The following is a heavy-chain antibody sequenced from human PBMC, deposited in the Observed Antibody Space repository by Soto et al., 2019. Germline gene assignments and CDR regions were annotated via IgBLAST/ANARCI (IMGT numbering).Heavy chain of an antibody. Sequence: GGSLRLSCAASGFPFSRNWMHWVRQAPGKGLEWVSRINTDGTTTTYADSVKGRFVISRDNARNTLYLEMNSLSAEDTAVYYCARFGTYYETSGFLYWGQGTLVTVS. D-gene: IGHD3-22*01. V-gene: IGHV3-74*01. CDR2: INTDGTTT. J-gene: IGHJ4*02. CDR1: GFPFSRNW. CDR3: ARFGTYYETSGFLY.